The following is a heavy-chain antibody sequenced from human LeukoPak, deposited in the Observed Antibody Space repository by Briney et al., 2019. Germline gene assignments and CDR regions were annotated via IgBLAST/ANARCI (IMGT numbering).Heavy chain of an antibody. CDR3: ARERPRGDYRPFDY. D-gene: IGHD3-10*01. J-gene: IGHJ4*02. V-gene: IGHV3-48*01. CDR1: GFTFDDYG. CDR2: ISSSSSTI. Sequence: GSLRLSCAASGFTFDDYGMCWVRQAPGKGLEWVSYISSSSSTIYYADSVKGRFTISRDNAKNSLYLQMNSLRAEDTAVYYCARERPRGDYRPFDYWGQGTLVTVSS.